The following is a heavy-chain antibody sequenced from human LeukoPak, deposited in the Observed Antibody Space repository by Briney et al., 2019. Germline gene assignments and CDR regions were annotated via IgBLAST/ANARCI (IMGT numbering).Heavy chain of an antibody. D-gene: IGHD3-10*01. CDR1: GGSTINYF. V-gene: IGHV4-4*07. CDR2: IYSSGTT. Sequence: SETLSLTCTVPGGSTINYFRSWIRQPAGKGLEWIGHIYSSGTTHYNPSLYNRVTISLHTPKSQFSLHLNSVTAADTAVYYCARAEGSGSGAYTLDYWGQGILVTVSS. J-gene: IGHJ4*02. CDR3: ARAEGSGSGAYTLDY.